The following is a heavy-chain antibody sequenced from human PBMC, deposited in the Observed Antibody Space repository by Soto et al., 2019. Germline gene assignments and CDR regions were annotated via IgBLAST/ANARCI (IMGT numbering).Heavy chain of an antibody. D-gene: IGHD6-19*01. CDR3: ARGAKGQWLVDY. Sequence: EVQLVESGGGLVQPGGSPRLSCAASGFTFSSYWMHWVRQAPGKGLVWVSRVKSDGSSTSYADSVKGRFTISRDNAKNTLYLQMNSLRAEDTAVYYCARGAKGQWLVDYWGQGTLVTVSS. CDR1: GFTFSSYW. CDR2: VKSDGSST. J-gene: IGHJ4*02. V-gene: IGHV3-74*01.